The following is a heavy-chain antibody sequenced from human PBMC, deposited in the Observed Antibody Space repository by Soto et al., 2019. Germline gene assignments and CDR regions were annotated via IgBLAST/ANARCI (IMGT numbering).Heavy chain of an antibody. CDR3: ARDSTLYYYYGMDV. J-gene: IGHJ6*02. CDR2: IWYDGSNK. Sequence: QVQLVESGGGVVQPGRSLRLSCAASGFTFSSYGMHWVRQAPGKGLEWVAVIWYDGSNKYYADSVKGRFTISRDNSENTLYLQMNSLRAEDTAVYYCARDSTLYYYYGMDVWGQGTTVTVSS. V-gene: IGHV3-33*01. CDR1: GFTFSSYG.